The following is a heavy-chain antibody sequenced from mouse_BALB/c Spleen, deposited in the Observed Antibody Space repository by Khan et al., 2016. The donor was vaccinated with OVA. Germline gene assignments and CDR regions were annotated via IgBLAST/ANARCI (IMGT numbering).Heavy chain of an antibody. CDR2: TNPTNGRT. D-gene: IGHD1-1*01. CDR3: ARIKKIVATYFDY. V-gene: IGHV1S81*02. Sequence: QVQLQQSGAELVKAGASVKMSCKASGYTFTSYWMHWVKQRLGQGLEWFAETNPTNGRTYYNEKFKSKATLTVDKSSSTAYMLLSGPTFEDSAVYYSARIKKIVATYFDYGGQGTTLTVAS. J-gene: IGHJ2*01. CDR1: GYTFTSYW.